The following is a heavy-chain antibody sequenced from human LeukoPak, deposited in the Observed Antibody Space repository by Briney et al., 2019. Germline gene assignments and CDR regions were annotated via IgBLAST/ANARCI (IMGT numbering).Heavy chain of an antibody. J-gene: IGHJ4*02. CDR2: IWYDGSNK. D-gene: IGHD6-19*01. CDR1: GFTFSSYG. V-gene: IGHV3-33*01. Sequence: GGSLRLSCAACGFTFSSYGMHWVRQAPGKGLEWVAVIWYDGSNKYYADSVKGRFTISRDNSKNTLYLQMNSLRAEDTAVYYCAREGSSGWYNDYWGQGTLVTVSS. CDR3: AREGSSGWYNDY.